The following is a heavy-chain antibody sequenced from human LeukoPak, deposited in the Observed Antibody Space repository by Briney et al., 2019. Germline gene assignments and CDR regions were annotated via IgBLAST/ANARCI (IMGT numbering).Heavy chain of an antibody. CDR2: ISYDGSNK. D-gene: IGHD6-13*01. CDR3: AKNRPLGAAAGLAFGY. V-gene: IGHV3-30*18. J-gene: IGHJ4*02. CDR1: GFTFSSYA. Sequence: SGGSLRLSCAASGFTFSSYAMHWVRQAPGKGLEWVAVISYDGSNKYYADSVKGRFTISRDNSKNTLYLQMNSLRAEDTAVYYCAKNRPLGAAAGLAFGYWGQGTLVTVSS.